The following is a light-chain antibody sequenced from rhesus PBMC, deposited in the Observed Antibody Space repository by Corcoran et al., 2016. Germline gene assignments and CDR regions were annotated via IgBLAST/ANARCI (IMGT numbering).Light chain of an antibody. CDR2: AAA. V-gene: IGKV1-25*02. Sequence: DIQMTQSPSALSASVGDRVTISCRASQNIYSNLAWYQQKPGKTPKLLSYAAASLQTGIPSSFSGIGCGTDFTLTISSLQPEDSATYYCQHYYDNPFTFGPGTKLDIK. J-gene: IGKJ3*01. CDR1: QNIYSN. CDR3: QHYYDNPFT.